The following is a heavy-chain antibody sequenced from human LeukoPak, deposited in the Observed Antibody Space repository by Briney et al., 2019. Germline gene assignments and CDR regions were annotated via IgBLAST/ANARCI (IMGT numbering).Heavy chain of an antibody. CDR2: IKQDGSEK. J-gene: IGHJ4*02. Sequence: GGSLRPSCAASGFTFSSYWMSWVRQAPGEGLEWVANIKQDGSEKYYVDSVKGRFTISRDNAKNSLYLQMNSLRAEDTAVYYCARVALGGTALDYWGQGTLVTVSS. CDR1: GFTFSSYW. D-gene: IGHD3-16*01. V-gene: IGHV3-7*01. CDR3: ARVALGGTALDY.